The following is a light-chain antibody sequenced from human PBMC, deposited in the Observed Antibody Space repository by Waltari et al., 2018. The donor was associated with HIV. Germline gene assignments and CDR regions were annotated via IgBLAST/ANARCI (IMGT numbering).Light chain of an antibody. CDR1: SNDIGAYDF. V-gene: IGLV2-8*01. Sequence: QSALTQPPSASGSHGQSVTIPSTGSSNDIGAYDFVSWFQQHPHSAPKLLLYEVTRRPSTVSDRFSGSSSGNTAFLTVAGLQPDDEATYFCSSYGDSLRVLFGGGTNVTVL. J-gene: IGLJ3*02. CDR2: EVT. CDR3: SSYGDSLRVL.